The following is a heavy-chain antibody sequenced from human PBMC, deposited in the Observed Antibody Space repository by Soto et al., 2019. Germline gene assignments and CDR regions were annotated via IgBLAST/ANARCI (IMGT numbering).Heavy chain of an antibody. Sequence: SETLSLTCAVSGGSISSGGYSWSWIRQPPGKGLEWIGYIYHSGSTYYNPSLKSRVTISVDRSKNQFSLKLSSVTAADTAVYYCASYYYDSSGYPLETNWFDPWGQGTLVTVSS. D-gene: IGHD3-22*01. CDR1: GGSISSGGYS. J-gene: IGHJ5*02. CDR3: ASYYYDSSGYPLETNWFDP. CDR2: IYHSGST. V-gene: IGHV4-30-2*01.